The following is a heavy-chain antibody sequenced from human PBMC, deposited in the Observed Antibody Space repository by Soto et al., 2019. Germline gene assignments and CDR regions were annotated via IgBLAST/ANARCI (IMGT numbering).Heavy chain of an antibody. CDR2: IKQDGSEK. CDR1: GFTFSSYW. D-gene: IGHD5-12*01. V-gene: IGHV3-7*01. J-gene: IGHJ4*02. CDR3: ARDFVVAIVAWNDY. Sequence: GGSLRLSCAASGFTFSSYWMSWVRQAPGKGLEWVANIKQDGSEKYYVDSVKGRFTISRDNAKNSLYLQMNSRRAEDTAVYYCARDFVVAIVAWNDYWGQGTLVTFSS.